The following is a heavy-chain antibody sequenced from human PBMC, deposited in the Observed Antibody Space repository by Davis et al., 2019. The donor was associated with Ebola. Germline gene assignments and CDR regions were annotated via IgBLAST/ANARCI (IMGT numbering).Heavy chain of an antibody. CDR1: GASSSSYY. Sequence: MPSETLSLTCSVSGASSSSYYWSWIRQPPGKGLEWLGYVHSSGSTKYNPSLKSRVTISVDTSKSQLSLKLSSVTAADTAKYYCTRGGGWLTEQWGLGTLVIVSP. V-gene: IGHV4-59*01. D-gene: IGHD6-19*01. CDR2: VHSSGST. CDR3: TRGGGWLTEQ. J-gene: IGHJ4*02.